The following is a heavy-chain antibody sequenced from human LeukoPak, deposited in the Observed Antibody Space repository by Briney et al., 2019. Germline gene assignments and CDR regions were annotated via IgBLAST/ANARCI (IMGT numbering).Heavy chain of an antibody. CDR3: ARDPPYDFWSGYPPEYYMDV. V-gene: IGHV3-48*03. D-gene: IGHD3-3*01. CDR1: GFTFSSYE. Sequence: GGSLRLSCAASGFTFSSYEMNWVRQAPGKGLEWVSYISSSGSTIYYADSVKGRFTISRDNAKNSLYLQMNSLRAEDTAVYYCARDPPYDFWSGYPPEYYMDVWGKGTTVTVSS. J-gene: IGHJ6*03. CDR2: ISSSGSTI.